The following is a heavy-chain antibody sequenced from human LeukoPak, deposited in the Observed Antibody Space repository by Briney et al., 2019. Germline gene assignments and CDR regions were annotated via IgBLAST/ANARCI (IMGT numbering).Heavy chain of an antibody. D-gene: IGHD5-24*01. Sequence: GGSLRLSCAASGFTFSSYAMSWVRQAPGKGVEWVSAISGSGGSTYYADSVKGRFTNSRDNSKNALYLQMNSLRAEDTAIYYCTRVGYIDEGIDYWGQGTLVTVSS. V-gene: IGHV3-23*01. CDR3: TRVGYIDEGIDY. CDR1: GFTFSSYA. CDR2: ISGSGGST. J-gene: IGHJ4*02.